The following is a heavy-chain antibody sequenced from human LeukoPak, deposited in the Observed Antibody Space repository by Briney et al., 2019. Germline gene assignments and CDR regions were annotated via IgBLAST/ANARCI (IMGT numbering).Heavy chain of an antibody. D-gene: IGHD3-3*01. V-gene: IGHV1-69*05. CDR3: ARGIYDSRTLRRDYYYMDV. Sequence: SVKVSCKASGGTFSSYAISWVRQAPGQGLEWMGGIIPIFGTANYAQKFQGRVTITTDESTSTAYMELSSLRSEDTAVYYCARGIYDSRTLRRDYYYMDVWGKGTTVTVSS. J-gene: IGHJ6*03. CDR1: GGTFSSYA. CDR2: IIPIFGTA.